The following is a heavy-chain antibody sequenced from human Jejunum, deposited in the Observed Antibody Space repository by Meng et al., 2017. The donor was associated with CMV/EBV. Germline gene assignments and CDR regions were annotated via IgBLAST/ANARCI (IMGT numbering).Heavy chain of an antibody. J-gene: IGHJ5*02. CDR2: ISSSGSTI. CDR3: AKSCAPEGISCYSS. V-gene: IGHV3-48*03. Sequence: GFTFSSDEMNWVRQAPGKGLEWVSYISSSGSTIYYADSVKGRFTISRDNAKNSLYLQMNSLRVDDTAIYFCAKSCAPEGISCYSSWGQGTLVTVSS. CDR1: GFTFSSDE. D-gene: IGHD2-2*02.